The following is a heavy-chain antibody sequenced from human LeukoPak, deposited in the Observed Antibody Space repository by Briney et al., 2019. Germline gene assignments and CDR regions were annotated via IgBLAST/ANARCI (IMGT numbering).Heavy chain of an antibody. CDR2: IWYDGSNK. D-gene: IGHD4-17*01. Sequence: QPGRSLRVSCAASGFTFSSYGMHWVRQAPGKGLEWVAVIWYDGSNKYYADSVKGRSTISRDNSKNTLYLQMNSLRAEDTAVYYCARDDYGDYVWSQPTFDYWGQGTLVTVSS. J-gene: IGHJ4*02. V-gene: IGHV3-33*01. CDR3: ARDDYGDYVWSQPTFDY. CDR1: GFTFSSYG.